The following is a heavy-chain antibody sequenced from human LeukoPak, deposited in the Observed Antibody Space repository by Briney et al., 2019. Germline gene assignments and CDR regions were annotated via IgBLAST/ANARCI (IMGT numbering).Heavy chain of an antibody. D-gene: IGHD1-26*01. CDR2: IYFSGRT. J-gene: IGHJ4*02. CDR1: GGSISSYY. CDR3: ARAGSGSYYDYFDY. V-gene: IGHV4-59*01. Sequence: SETLSLTCTVSGGSISSYYWSWIRQPPGKGLEWIGNIYFSGRTNYNPSLKSRVTISVDTSKNQFSLNLSSVTAADTAVYYCARAGSGSYYDYFDYWGQGTLVTVSS.